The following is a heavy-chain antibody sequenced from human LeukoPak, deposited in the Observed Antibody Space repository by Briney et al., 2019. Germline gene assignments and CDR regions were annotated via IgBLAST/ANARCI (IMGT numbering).Heavy chain of an antibody. CDR3: ARDRYYDSSGYWPL. J-gene: IGHJ4*02. D-gene: IGHD3-22*01. CDR2: IIPIFGTA. CDR1: GGTFSSYA. V-gene: IGHV1-69*13. Sequence: SVKVSCKASGGTFSSYAISWVRQAPGQGLEWMGGIIPIFGTANYAQKFQGRVTITADESTSTAYMELGSLRSEDTAVYYCARDRYYDSSGYWPLWGQGTLVTVSS.